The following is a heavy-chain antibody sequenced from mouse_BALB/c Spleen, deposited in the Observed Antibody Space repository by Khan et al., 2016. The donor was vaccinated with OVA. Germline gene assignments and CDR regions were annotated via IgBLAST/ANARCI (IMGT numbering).Heavy chain of an antibody. CDR2: IWSGGIT. CDR1: GSSLTDYG. CDR3: ARNYDYDEGLAY. V-gene: IGHV2-2*02. Sequence: QVQLKQSGPGLAQPSESLSITCTVSGSSLTDYGVHWVRQSPGKGLEWLGMIWSGGITDYNAAFISRLSISKDNSESQVFFKMNSLQANDTAIYYCARNYDYDEGLAYWGQGTLVTVSA. D-gene: IGHD2-4*01. J-gene: IGHJ3*01.